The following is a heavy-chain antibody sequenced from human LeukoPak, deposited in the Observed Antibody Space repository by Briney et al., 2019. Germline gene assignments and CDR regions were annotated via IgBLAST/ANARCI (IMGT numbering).Heavy chain of an antibody. V-gene: IGHV1-18*01. CDR2: ITAYNGNT. CDR3: ARDCSGGTCSSFWLDP. CDR1: GYTFRDYA. Sequence: ASVKVSCKASGYTFRDYAITWVRQAPGQGLERMGWITAYNGNTDYAQKFKGRVTMTTDTSTATAYMELRNLESDDTAVYYCARDCSGGTCSSFWLDPWGQGTLVTVSS. J-gene: IGHJ5*02. D-gene: IGHD2-15*01.